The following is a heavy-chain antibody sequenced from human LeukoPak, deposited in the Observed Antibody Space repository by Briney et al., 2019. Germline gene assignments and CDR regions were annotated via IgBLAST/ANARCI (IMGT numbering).Heavy chain of an antibody. V-gene: IGHV4-59*08. D-gene: IGHD3-9*01. CDR3: ARHSSNSLTGYYTFDY. CDR1: GGSISNYY. CDR2: IYYSGST. Sequence: SETLSLTCTVSGGSISNYYWSWIRQPPGKGLEWIGYIYYSGSTYYNPSLKSRVTISVDTSKNQFSLKLTSVTAADTALYYCARHSSNSLTGYYTFDYWGQGTLVTVS. J-gene: IGHJ4*02.